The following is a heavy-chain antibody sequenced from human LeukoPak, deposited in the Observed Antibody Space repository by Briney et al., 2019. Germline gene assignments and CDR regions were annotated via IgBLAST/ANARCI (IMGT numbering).Heavy chain of an antibody. J-gene: IGHJ5*02. CDR3: ARQRFTMRAYAGNWFDP. D-gene: IGHD3-10*01. CDR1: GYSFTNYW. V-gene: IGHV5-51*01. Sequence: GESLQISCKGSGYSFTNYWIGWVRQMPGKGLEWMGIIYPGDSDTRYSPSFQDQVTISADKSISTAYLQWSSLKASDTAMYYYARQRFTMRAYAGNWFDPWGQGTLVTVSS. CDR2: IYPGDSDT.